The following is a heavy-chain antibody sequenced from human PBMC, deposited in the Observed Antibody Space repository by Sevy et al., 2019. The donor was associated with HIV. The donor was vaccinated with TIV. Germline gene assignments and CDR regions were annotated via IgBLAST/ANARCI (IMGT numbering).Heavy chain of an antibody. CDR1: GYSISSGYY. J-gene: IGHJ6*02. CDR3: AREINAFTIFGVVISYRTDYGMDV. Sequence: SETLSLTCAVSGYSISSGYYWGWIRQPPGKGLEWIGSIYHSGSTYYNPSLKSRVTISVDTPKNQFSLKLSSVTAADTAVYYCAREINAFTIFGVVISYRTDYGMDVWGQGTTVTVSS. V-gene: IGHV4-38-2*02. CDR2: IYHSGST. D-gene: IGHD3-3*01.